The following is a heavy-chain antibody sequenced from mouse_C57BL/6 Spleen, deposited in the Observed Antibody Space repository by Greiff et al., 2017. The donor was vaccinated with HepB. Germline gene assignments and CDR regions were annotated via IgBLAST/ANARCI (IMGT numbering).Heavy chain of an antibody. V-gene: IGHV5-17*01. J-gene: IGHJ2*01. CDR2: ISSGSSTI. CDR3: ARGYYGSSRFDY. Sequence: EVKVVESGGGLVKPGGSLKLSCAASGFTFSDYGMHWVRQAPEKGLEWVAYISSGSSTIYYADTVKGRFTISRDNAKNTLFLQMTSLRSEDTAMYYCARGYYGSSRFDYWGQGTTLTVSS. CDR1: GFTFSDYG. D-gene: IGHD1-1*01.